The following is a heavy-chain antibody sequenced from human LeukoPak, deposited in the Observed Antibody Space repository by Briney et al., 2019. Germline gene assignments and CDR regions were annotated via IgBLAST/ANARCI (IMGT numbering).Heavy chain of an antibody. Sequence: PGVYLRLSCASSGFTVSSIHMVWGRQAPGKGLEWVSVTYTGGNSYYADSVKGRFIISRDISKNTLYLQMNSLRAEDSALYYCARGGRGSAAVVAPRSFDIWGQGTMVTVSS. V-gene: IGHV3-53*01. D-gene: IGHD3-22*01. CDR3: ARGGRGSAAVVAPRSFDI. CDR1: GFTVSSIH. J-gene: IGHJ3*02. CDR2: TYTGGNS.